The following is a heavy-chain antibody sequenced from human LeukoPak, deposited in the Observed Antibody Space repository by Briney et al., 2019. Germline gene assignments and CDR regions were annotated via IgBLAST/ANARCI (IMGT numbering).Heavy chain of an antibody. J-gene: IGHJ4*02. CDR1: GGPISSRSYY. CDR2: IYYSGST. Sequence: SSETLSLTCTVSGGPISSRSYYWGWIRQPPGKGLERPGRIYYSGSTYYNPYLNSGVTISVDTYKNQFSLKLSSVTAADTAVYYGASHPYSSSWYRGSGYLRIDYWGQGTLVTVSS. V-gene: IGHV4-39*01. D-gene: IGHD6-13*01. CDR3: ASHPYSSSWYRGSGYLRIDY.